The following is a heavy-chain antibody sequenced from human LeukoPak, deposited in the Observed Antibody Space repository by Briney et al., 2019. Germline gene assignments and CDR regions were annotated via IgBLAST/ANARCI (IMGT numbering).Heavy chain of an antibody. CDR1: GYTFTSYY. CDR2: INPSGGST. Sequence: ASVRVSCTASGYTFTSYYMHWWRQAPGQGLEWRGIINPSGGSTSYAQKFQGRVTMTRDTATSTVYMELSSLRSEDTAVYYCARVAGAGTGIWFDPWGQGTLVTVSS. D-gene: IGHD6-13*01. CDR3: ARVAGAGTGIWFDP. V-gene: IGHV1-46*01. J-gene: IGHJ5*02.